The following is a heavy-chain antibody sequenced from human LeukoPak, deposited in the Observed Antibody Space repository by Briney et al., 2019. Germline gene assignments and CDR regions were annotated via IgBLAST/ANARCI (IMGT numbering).Heavy chain of an antibody. D-gene: IGHD3-22*01. CDR3: ARDAAQQATVVITNEPRGTPGAADY. CDR2: INPNSGEK. J-gene: IGHJ4*02. Sequence: ASEKVSCKASGYTFTAYYMHWVRQAPGQGLEWMGWINPNSGEKNFAHNFHGSVTIPRSTSINTPYMELSGLTSADTAVYYCARDAAQQATVVITNEPRGTPGAADYWGQGTLVTVSS. V-gene: IGHV1-2*02. CDR1: GYTFTAYY.